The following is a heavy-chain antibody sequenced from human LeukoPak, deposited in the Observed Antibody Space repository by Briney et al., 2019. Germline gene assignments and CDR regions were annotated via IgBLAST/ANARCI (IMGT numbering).Heavy chain of an antibody. CDR2: MIPIFGTA. Sequence: GASVKVSCKASGGTFSSYAISWVRQAPGQGLEWMGGMIPIFGTANYAQKFQGRVTITTDESTSTAYMELSSLRSEDTAVYYCAREGGGYSYGRGYYDSSGYTFDYWGQGTLVTVSS. J-gene: IGHJ4*02. D-gene: IGHD3-22*01. CDR1: GGTFSSYA. CDR3: AREGGGYSYGRGYYDSSGYTFDY. V-gene: IGHV1-69*05.